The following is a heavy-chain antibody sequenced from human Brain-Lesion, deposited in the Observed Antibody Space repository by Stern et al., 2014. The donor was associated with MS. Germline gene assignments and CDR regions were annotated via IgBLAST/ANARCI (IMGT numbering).Heavy chain of an antibody. CDR3: ARTPVYGDNN. Sequence: VQLVESGGGLVKPGVSLRLSCAASGFTFSDYYMSWVRQAPGKGLEWVSYISSRGSTLYYADYVKGRFTISRDNAKNSPSLQMNSLRAEDTAVYYCARTPVYGDNNWGQGTLVTVSA. CDR2: ISSRGSTL. V-gene: IGHV3-11*01. D-gene: IGHD5-24*01. CDR1: GFTFSDYY. J-gene: IGHJ4*02.